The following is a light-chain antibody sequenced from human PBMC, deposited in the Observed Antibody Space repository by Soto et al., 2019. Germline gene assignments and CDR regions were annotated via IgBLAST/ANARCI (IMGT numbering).Light chain of an antibody. CDR1: SSDVVGYNY. CDR2: EVN. Sequence: QSALTQPASVSGSPGQSITISCTGTSSDVVGYNYVSWYQQHPGKAPKLMIYEVNNRPSGVSNRFSGSKSGNTASLTISVLQSEDEADYYCNSYTSSSTRVFGGGTTLTVL. CDR3: NSYTSSSTRV. V-gene: IGLV2-14*01. J-gene: IGLJ2*01.